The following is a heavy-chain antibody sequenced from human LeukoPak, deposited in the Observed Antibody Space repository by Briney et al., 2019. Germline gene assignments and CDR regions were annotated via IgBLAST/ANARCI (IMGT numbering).Heavy chain of an antibody. V-gene: IGHV5-51*01. CDR2: IYPDDSDT. Sequence: GESLEISCKGSGSRFTSYWIGWVRQLPGKGLEWMGIIYPDDSDTIYSPSFQGQVTISADKSISTAYLQWNSLKASDTAMYYCARLDSSPDTMAHIGWFDPWGQGTLVTVSS. D-gene: IGHD3-10*01. CDR3: ARLDSSPDTMAHIGWFDP. J-gene: IGHJ5*02. CDR1: GSRFTSYW.